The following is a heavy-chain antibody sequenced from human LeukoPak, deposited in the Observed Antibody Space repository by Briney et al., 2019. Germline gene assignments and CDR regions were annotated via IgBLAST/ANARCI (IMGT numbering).Heavy chain of an antibody. CDR2: INPGGGGT. V-gene: IGHV1-46*01. CDR1: GYTFSSYY. D-gene: IGHD4-11*01. Sequence: ASVKVSCKASGYTFSSYYIHWVRQAPGQGLEGMGIINPGGGGTTYAQKFQGGVTMTSDTSTRTVYMELSSLRYEDTAVYYCARDGDYSNYSFDYWGQGTLVTVSS. CDR3: ARDGDYSNYSFDY. J-gene: IGHJ4*02.